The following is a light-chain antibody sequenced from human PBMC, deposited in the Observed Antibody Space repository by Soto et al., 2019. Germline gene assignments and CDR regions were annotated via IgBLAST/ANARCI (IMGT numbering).Light chain of an antibody. V-gene: IGKV1-12*01. Sequence: DIQMTQSPSSVSASVGDRVTITCRASQGISSWLAWYQQKPGAAPKLLIYAASSLQSGVPSRLSGSGSGTDFTLIISNLQPEDVAAYSCQQANRFLSLTFGGGTKVEIK. CDR3: QQANRFLSLT. CDR2: AAS. CDR1: QGISSW. J-gene: IGKJ4*01.